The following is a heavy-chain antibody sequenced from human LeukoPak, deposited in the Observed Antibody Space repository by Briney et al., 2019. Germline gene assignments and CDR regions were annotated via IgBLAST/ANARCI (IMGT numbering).Heavy chain of an antibody. CDR1: GYTFTSYG. CDR3: AREETHHVYYGMDV. CDR2: ISAYNGNT. J-gene: IGHJ6*02. Sequence: ASVNVSCKASGYTFTSYGISWVRQAPGQGLEWMGWISAYNGNTNYAQKLQGRVTMTTDTSTSTAYMELRSLRSDDTAVYYCAREETHHVYYGMDVWGQGTMVTVSS. V-gene: IGHV1-18*01. D-gene: IGHD1-14*01.